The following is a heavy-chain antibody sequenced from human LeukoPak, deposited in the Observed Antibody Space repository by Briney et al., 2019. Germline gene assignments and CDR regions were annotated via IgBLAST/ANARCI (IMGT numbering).Heavy chain of an antibody. J-gene: IGHJ4*02. Sequence: GGSLRLSCAASGFTFSSYAMRWVRQAPGKGLQWVSAIGAGTGAVTIYADSVKGRFTISRDNSKNSLYLQMNSLRAEDTAVYYCAKDLSSGSFFYYFDYWGQGTLVTVSS. CDR3: AKDLSSGSFFYYFDY. D-gene: IGHD1-26*01. CDR2: IGAGTGAVT. CDR1: GFTFSSYA. V-gene: IGHV3-23*01.